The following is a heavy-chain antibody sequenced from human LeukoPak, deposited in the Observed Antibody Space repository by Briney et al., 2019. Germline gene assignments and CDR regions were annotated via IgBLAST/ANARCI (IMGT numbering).Heavy chain of an antibody. CDR3: AKVRGYSYGRTRYYYYGMDV. Sequence: GGSLRLSSAASGFTFSSYSMNWVRQAPGKGLEWVSAISGSGGSTYYADSVKGRFTISRDNSKNTLYLQMNSLRAEDTAVYYCAKVRGYSYGRTRYYYYGMDVWGQGTTVTVSS. J-gene: IGHJ6*02. CDR2: ISGSGGST. CDR1: GFTFSSYS. D-gene: IGHD5-18*01. V-gene: IGHV3-23*01.